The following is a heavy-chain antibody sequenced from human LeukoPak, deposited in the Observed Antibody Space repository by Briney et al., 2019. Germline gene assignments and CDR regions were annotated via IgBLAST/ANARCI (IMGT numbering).Heavy chain of an antibody. J-gene: IGHJ4*02. Sequence: GGSLRLSCAASGFTFSSYGMHWVRQAPGKGLEWVAVIWYDGSNKYYADSVKGRFTISRDNSKNTLYLQMNSLIAEDTAVYYCARAGYYDSSGYDYWGQGTLVTVSS. D-gene: IGHD3-22*01. CDR3: ARAGYYDSSGYDY. V-gene: IGHV3-33*01. CDR1: GFTFSSYG. CDR2: IWYDGSNK.